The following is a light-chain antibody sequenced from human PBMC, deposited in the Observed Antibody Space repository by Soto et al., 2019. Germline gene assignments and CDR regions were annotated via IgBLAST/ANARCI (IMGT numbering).Light chain of an antibody. Sequence: DIQLTQSPSFLSASVGDRVSITCRASQGIASSLAWYQQNPGKAPKLLIYATSTLQSVVPSRFSGSGSGTEFTLTISSLQPEDFATYYCHQLNTYPHTFGQGTKLEIK. CDR2: ATS. V-gene: IGKV1-9*01. CDR1: QGIASS. CDR3: HQLNTYPHT. J-gene: IGKJ2*01.